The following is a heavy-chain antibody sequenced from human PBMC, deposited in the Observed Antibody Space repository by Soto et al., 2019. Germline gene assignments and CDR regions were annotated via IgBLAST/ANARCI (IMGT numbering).Heavy chain of an antibody. CDR1: GDSISSSSYY. D-gene: IGHD3-16*01. CDR3: ARHYRLGRPFDY. J-gene: IGHJ4*02. CDR2: IYYSGST. Sequence: SETLSLTCTVSGDSISSSSYYWGWIRQPPGKGLDWIGSIYYSGSTYSNPSLKSRVTISVDTSKNQLSLKLNSVTAADTAVYYCARHYRLGRPFDYWGQGTLVTVSS. V-gene: IGHV4-39*01.